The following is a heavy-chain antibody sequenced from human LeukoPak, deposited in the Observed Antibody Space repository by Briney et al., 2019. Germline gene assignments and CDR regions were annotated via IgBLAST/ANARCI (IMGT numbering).Heavy chain of an antibody. CDR2: IRSKAYGGTT. Sequence: PGGSLRLSCTASGFTFGDYAMSWFRQAPGKGLEWVGFIRSKAYGGTTEYAASVKGRFTISRDDSKSIAYLQMNSLKTEDTAVYYCTRVGILGYCSGGSCYDYWGQGTLVTVSS. CDR1: GFTFGDYA. J-gene: IGHJ4*02. CDR3: TRVGILGYCSGGSCYDY. V-gene: IGHV3-49*03. D-gene: IGHD2-15*01.